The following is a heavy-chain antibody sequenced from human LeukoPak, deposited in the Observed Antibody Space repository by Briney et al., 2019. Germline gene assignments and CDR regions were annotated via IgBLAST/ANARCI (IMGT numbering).Heavy chain of an antibody. Sequence: GRSLRLSCAASGFTFSSYAMHWVRQAPGKGLEWVAVISYDGSNKYYADSVKGRFTISRDNSKNTLYLQINSLRAEDTAVYYCARDGVGSSCFDYWGQGTLVTVSS. V-gene: IGHV3-30-3*01. D-gene: IGHD6-6*01. CDR2: ISYDGSNK. CDR1: GFTFSSYA. CDR3: ARDGVGSSCFDY. J-gene: IGHJ4*02.